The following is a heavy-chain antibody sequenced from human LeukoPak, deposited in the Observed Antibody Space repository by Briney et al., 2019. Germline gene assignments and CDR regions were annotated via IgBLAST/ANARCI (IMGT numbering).Heavy chain of an antibody. CDR3: ARDLWGAVAAGTVNDEIDY. CDR2: INPSGGRT. Sequence: ASVKVSCKASGYTFTSYYMHWVRQAPGQGLEWMGVINPSGGRTSYAQKFQGRVTMTRDTSTSTVYMELSSLRSEDTAVYYCARDLWGAVAAGTVNDEIDYWGQGTLVTVSS. J-gene: IGHJ4*02. D-gene: IGHD6-13*01. CDR1: GYTFTSYY. V-gene: IGHV1-46*01.